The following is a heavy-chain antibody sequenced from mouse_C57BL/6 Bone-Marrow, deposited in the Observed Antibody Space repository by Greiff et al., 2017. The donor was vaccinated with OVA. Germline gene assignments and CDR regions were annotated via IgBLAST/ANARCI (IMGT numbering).Heavy chain of an antibody. CDR3: ARGGYYYAY. CDR2: IDPSDSYT. Sequence: VQLQQPGAELVMPGASVKLSCKASGYTFTSYWMHWVKQRPGQGLEWIGEIDPSDSYTNYNQKFKGKSTLTVDKSSSTAYMQLSSLTSEDSAVYYCARGGYYYAYWGQGTTLTVSS. CDR1: GYTFTSYW. D-gene: IGHD1-1*01. J-gene: IGHJ2*01. V-gene: IGHV1-69*01.